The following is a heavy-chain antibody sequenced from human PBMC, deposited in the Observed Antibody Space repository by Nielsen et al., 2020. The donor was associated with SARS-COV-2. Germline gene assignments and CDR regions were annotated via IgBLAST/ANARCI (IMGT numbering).Heavy chain of an antibody. CDR3: AREGAVADYSGIDY. J-gene: IGHJ4*02. CDR1: GFTFSSYG. D-gene: IGHD6-19*01. V-gene: IGHV3-33*01. CDR2: IWYDGSNK. Sequence: SLKISCAASGFTFSSYGMHWVRQAPGKGLEWVAVIWYDGSNKYYADSVKGRFTISRDNSKNTLYLQMNSLRAEDTAVYYCAREGAVADYSGIDYWGQGTLVTVSS.